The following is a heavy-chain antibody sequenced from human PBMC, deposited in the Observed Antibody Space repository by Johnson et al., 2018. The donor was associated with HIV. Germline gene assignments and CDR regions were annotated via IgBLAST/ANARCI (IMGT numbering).Heavy chain of an antibody. J-gene: IGHJ3*02. Sequence: VHLVESGGGLVQPGGSLRLSCAASGFTFSSYAMSWVRQAPGKGLEWVSAISGSGDTKYYADSVNGRFTISRDNSKNTLYLKMNSLRAEDTAVYYCARACRDGYTCDVFDIWGQGTMVTVSS. CDR3: ARACRDGYTCDVFDI. CDR2: ISGSGDTK. CDR1: GFTFSSYA. D-gene: IGHD5-24*01. V-gene: IGHV3-23*04.